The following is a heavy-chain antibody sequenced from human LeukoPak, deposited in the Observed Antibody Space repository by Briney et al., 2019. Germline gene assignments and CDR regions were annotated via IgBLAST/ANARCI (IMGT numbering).Heavy chain of an antibody. D-gene: IGHD3-10*01. CDR2: VSSNEGT. CDR3: ARVRSYYGSVTGKSYYFDY. CDR1: GGSISSYY. Sequence: SETLSLTCTVSGGSISSYYWGWIRQPPGEGLEWIGYVSSNEGTNYNPSLKSRVTILVDTSKNQFSLKLSSVTAADTAVYYCARVRSYYGSVTGKSYYFDYWGQGTLVTVSS. V-gene: IGHV4-59*01. J-gene: IGHJ4*02.